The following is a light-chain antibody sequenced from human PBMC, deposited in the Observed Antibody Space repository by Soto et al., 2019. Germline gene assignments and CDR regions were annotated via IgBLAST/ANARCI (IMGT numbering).Light chain of an antibody. CDR3: CSYAGSYVV. Sequence: QSALTQPRSVSGSPGQSVTISCTGTSSDVGGYNYVSWYQQHPGKAPKLMSYDVSKRPSGVPDRFSGSKSGNTASLTISGLQAEDEADYCCCSYAGSYVVFGGGTKLTVL. CDR1: SSDVGGYNY. V-gene: IGLV2-11*01. CDR2: DVS. J-gene: IGLJ2*01.